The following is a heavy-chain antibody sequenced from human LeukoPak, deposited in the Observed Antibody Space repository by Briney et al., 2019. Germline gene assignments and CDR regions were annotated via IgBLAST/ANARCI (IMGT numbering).Heavy chain of an antibody. V-gene: IGHV1-8*01. J-gene: IGHJ5*02. CDR2: MNPNSGNT. CDR1: GYTFTSYD. D-gene: IGHD3-10*01. Sequence: ASVKVSCKASGYTFTSYDINWVRPATGQGLEWMGWMNPNSGNTGYAQKFQGRVTMTRNTSISTAYMELSSLRSEDTAVYYCARGRPLWFGESRGFDPWGQGTLVTVSS. CDR3: ARGRPLWFGESRGFDP.